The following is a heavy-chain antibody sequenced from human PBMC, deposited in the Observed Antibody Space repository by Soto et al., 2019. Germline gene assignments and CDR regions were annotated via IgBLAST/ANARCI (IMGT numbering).Heavy chain of an antibody. D-gene: IGHD4-17*01. CDR3: ARGGNGDNVGYWYFDL. Sequence: QGRLVQSGAEVKKPGASVGVSCKASGYTLTTSYIHWVRHAPGQGLEWMGVINPGGVSTKYAQKFQDRVTMTSDTSTSTVYMDLSSLRSEDTAVYFCARGGNGDNVGYWYFDLWGRGTQVTVSP. CDR2: INPGGVST. V-gene: IGHV1-46*01. CDR1: GYTLTTSY. J-gene: IGHJ2*01.